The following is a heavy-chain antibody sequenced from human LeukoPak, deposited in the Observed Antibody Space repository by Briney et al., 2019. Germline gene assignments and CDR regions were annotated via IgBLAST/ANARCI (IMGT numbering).Heavy chain of an antibody. J-gene: IGHJ4*02. V-gene: IGHV4-59*08. D-gene: IGHD1-26*01. CDR2: IYYIGST. CDR3: ARSGELGRSHQFDY. CDR1: GGSISGYY. Sequence: SETLSLTCTVSGGSISGYYWSWIRQTPGKGLEWIGYIYYIGSTNYNPSLKSRVTISVDTSKNQFSLKLTSMTAADTAVYFCARSGELGRSHQFDYWGQGTLVSVSS.